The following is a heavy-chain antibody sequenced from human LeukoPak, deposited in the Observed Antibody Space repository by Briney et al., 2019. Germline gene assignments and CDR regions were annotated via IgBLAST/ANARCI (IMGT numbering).Heavy chain of an antibody. V-gene: IGHV1-69*13. J-gene: IGHJ4*02. CDR2: IIPIFGTA. D-gene: IGHD6-19*01. CDR1: GGTFSSYV. Sequence: SVKVSCKASGGTFSSYVISWVRQAPGQGLEWMGGIIPIFGTANYAQKFQGRVTITADESTNTAYMELSSLRSEDTAVYYCARGGAVDGTDYANFDYWGQGTLVTVSS. CDR3: ARGGAVDGTDYANFDY.